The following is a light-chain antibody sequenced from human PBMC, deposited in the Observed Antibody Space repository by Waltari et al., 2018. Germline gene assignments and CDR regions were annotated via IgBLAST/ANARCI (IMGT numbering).Light chain of an antibody. CDR2: DAS. V-gene: IGKV3-20*01. CDR1: QSVGRS. CDR3: QHYVRLPAT. Sequence: EIVLTQSPGTLSLSPGERATLACRASQSVGRSLAWYQQKPGQAPRLLIYDASRRATGIPDRFSGSGSGTDFILTISRLEPEYFAVYYCQHYVRLPATFGQGTKVEI. J-gene: IGKJ1*01.